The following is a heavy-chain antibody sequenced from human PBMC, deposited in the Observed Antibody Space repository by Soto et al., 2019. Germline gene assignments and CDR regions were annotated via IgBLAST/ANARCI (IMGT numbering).Heavy chain of an antibody. CDR3: ARGFGRGDNGAALNWFDP. D-gene: IGHD3-16*01. V-gene: IGHV4-34*01. J-gene: IGHJ5*02. CDR1: GGSFSGYY. CDR2: INHIGST. Sequence: QVQLQQWGAGLLKPSETLSLTCAVYGGSFSGYYWSWIRQPPGKGLEWIGEINHIGSTNYNPSLKSRVTISVDTSKNQFSLTLSSVTAADTAVYYCARGFGRGDNGAALNWFDPWGQGTLVTVSS.